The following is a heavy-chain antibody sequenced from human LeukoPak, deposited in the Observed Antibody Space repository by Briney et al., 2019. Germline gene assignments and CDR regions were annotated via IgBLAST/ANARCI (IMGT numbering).Heavy chain of an antibody. CDR3: AREGGPYCGGDCYSYYFDY. CDR1: GFTFSSYS. CDR2: ISSSSSYI. J-gene: IGHJ4*02. Sequence: GGSLRLSCAASGFTFSSYSMNWVRQAPGKGLEWVPSISSSSSYIYYADSVKGRFTISRDNAKNSLYLQMNSLRAEDTAVYYCAREGGPYCGGDCYSYYFDYWGQGTLVTVSS. D-gene: IGHD2-21*02. V-gene: IGHV3-21*01.